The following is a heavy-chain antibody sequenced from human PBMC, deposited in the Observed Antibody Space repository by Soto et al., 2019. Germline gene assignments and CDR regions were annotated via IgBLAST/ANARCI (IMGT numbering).Heavy chain of an antibody. Sequence: PGGSLRLSCIDSGFIFNTYGMNWVRLAPGEGLEWVASITSSSSYIYYADSVKGRFTISRDNAKNSLFLQMNSLRAEDTAVYYCASGYYDRIGFYFDYWGQGTQVTVSS. CDR3: ASGYYDRIGFYFDY. D-gene: IGHD3-22*01. CDR2: ITSSSSYI. CDR1: GFIFNTYG. J-gene: IGHJ4*02. V-gene: IGHV3-21*01.